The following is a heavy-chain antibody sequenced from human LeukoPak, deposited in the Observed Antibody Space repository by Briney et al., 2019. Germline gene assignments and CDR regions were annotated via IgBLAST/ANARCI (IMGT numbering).Heavy chain of an antibody. CDR3: ANIQSNYDILTGYYTLGAFDI. Sequence: GGSLRLSCAASGFTFSNYAMSWVRQAPGKGLEWVSDISGSGGNTNHADSVKGRFTISRDNSKNTLYLQMNSLRAEDTAVYYCANIQSNYDILTGYYTLGAFDIWGQGTMVAVSS. V-gene: IGHV3-23*01. D-gene: IGHD3-9*01. CDR2: ISGSGGNT. CDR1: GFTFSNYA. J-gene: IGHJ3*02.